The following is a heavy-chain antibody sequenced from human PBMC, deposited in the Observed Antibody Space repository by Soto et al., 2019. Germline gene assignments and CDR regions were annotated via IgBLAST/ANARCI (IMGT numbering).Heavy chain of an antibody. V-gene: IGHV4-34*01. J-gene: IGHJ6*02. CDR1: GGSFSGYY. CDR3: ARRGGLYCSGGSCYFERNYYYYYYGMDV. CDR2: INHSGST. D-gene: IGHD2-15*01. Sequence: PSETLSLTCAVYGGSFSGYYWSWIRQPPGKGLEWIGEINHSGSTNYNPSLKSRVTISVDTSKNQFSLKLSSVTAADTAVYYCARRGGLYCSGGSCYFERNYYYYYYGMDVWGQGTTVT.